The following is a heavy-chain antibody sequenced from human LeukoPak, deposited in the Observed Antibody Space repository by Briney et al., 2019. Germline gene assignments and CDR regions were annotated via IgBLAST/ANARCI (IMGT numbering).Heavy chain of an antibody. CDR2: FDPEDGET. D-gene: IGHD3-10*01. Sequence: ASVKVSCKVYGYTLTELAIHWVRQAPGKGLEWMGGFDPEDGETVYAQNFQGRATMAEDTSTDTAYMELSSLRPEDTAVYFCATNSRGYSLYWGQGTLVAVSS. J-gene: IGHJ4*02. CDR3: ATNSRGYSLY. CDR1: GYTLTELA. V-gene: IGHV1-24*01.